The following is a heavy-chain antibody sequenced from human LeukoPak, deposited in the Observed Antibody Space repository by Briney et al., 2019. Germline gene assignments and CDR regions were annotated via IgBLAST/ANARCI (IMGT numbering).Heavy chain of an antibody. Sequence: SETLSLTCTVSGGSISSYYWSWIRQPPGKGLEWIGYIYYSGSTNYNPSLKSRVTISVDTSKNQFSLKLSSVTAADTAVYYCARDTIQSDGMDVWGQGTTVTVSS. V-gene: IGHV4-59*01. CDR1: GGSISSYY. CDR3: ARDTIQSDGMDV. J-gene: IGHJ6*02. D-gene: IGHD4-11*01. CDR2: IYYSGST.